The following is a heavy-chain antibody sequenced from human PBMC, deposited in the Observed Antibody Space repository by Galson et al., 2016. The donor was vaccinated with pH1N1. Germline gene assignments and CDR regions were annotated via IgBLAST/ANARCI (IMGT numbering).Heavy chain of an antibody. V-gene: IGHV1-69*13. Sequence: SVKVSCKASGGSFSRLAISWVRQAPGQGLEWMGGIIPLFGIINYAQRFQGRGTITADESNSTAYMELNRLRSEDTAVYYCATAGFGAHEFDSWGQGTLVTVSS. CDR1: GGSFSRLA. CDR3: ATAGFGAHEFDS. J-gene: IGHJ4*02. CDR2: IIPLFGII. D-gene: IGHD3-10*01.